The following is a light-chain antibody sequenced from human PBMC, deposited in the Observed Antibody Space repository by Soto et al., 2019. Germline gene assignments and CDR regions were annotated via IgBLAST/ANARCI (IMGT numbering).Light chain of an antibody. CDR3: QQYGSSPRT. J-gene: IGKJ1*01. Sequence: EIVLTQSPGTLSLSPGERATLSCRASQSVSSSYLAWYQQKPGQAPRLLIYGASSSATGIPDRFSGSGSGTDFTLTISSQEPEDFAVYYCQQYGSSPRTFGQGTKVEIK. CDR1: QSVSSSY. CDR2: GAS. V-gene: IGKV3-20*01.